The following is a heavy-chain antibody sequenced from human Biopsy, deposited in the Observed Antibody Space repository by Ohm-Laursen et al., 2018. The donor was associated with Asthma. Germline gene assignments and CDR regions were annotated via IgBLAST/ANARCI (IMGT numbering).Heavy chain of an antibody. D-gene: IGHD6-6*01. CDR2: IFFDGSNK. V-gene: IGHV3-30-3*01. CDR3: ARGKTWGRSYYFDY. Sequence: SLRLSCTAFGFTSHNYIMHWVRQAPGKGLEWVAGIFFDGSNKYYADSVKGRFTISRDNSKDTLYLQVNSLRGDDTAVYYCARGKTWGRSYYFDYWGQGTLVTVSS. CDR1: GFTSHNYI. J-gene: IGHJ4*02.